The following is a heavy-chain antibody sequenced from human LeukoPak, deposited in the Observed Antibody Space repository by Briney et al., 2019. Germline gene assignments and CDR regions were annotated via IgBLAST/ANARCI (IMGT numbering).Heavy chain of an antibody. J-gene: IGHJ6*03. CDR1: GGSISSYY. V-gene: IGHV4-34*01. CDR2: INHSGST. D-gene: IGHD4-17*01. CDR3: AREYGDYVFYYYYYMDV. Sequence: PSETLSLTCTVSGGSISSYYWSWIRQPPGKGLEWIGEINHSGSTNYNPSLKSRVAISVDTSKNQFSLKLSSVTATDTAVYYCAREYGDYVFYYYYYMDVWGKGTTVTVSS.